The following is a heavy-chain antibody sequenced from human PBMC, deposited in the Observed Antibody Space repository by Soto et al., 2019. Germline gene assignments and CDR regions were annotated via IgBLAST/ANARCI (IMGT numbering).Heavy chain of an antibody. CDR3: AGGTGSGSYEF. Sequence: QVQLQESGPRLVKPSGTLSLTCAVSGVSISSSTWWTWVRQSPGKGLGWIGEIYHGGSTSYNPSLKGRVTISVDKSKNQFSLKLTSVTAADTAVYYCAGGTGSGSYEFWGQGTLVTVSS. J-gene: IGHJ4*02. D-gene: IGHD3-10*01. CDR2: IYHGGST. CDR1: GVSISSSTW. V-gene: IGHV4-4*02.